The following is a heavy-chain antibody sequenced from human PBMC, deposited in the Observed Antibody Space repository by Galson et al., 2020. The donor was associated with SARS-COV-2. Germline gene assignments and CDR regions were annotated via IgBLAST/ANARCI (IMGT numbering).Heavy chain of an antibody. J-gene: IGHJ6*03. CDR3: ARDRPYMDV. V-gene: IGHV3-30*04. Sequence: GGSLRLSCEASGFAFRTFGLHWVRQAPGKGLEWVAVISYDGRGKYYADSVKGRFTISRDDSKNTVYLHMSSLRVEDTAVYHCARDRPYMDVWGKGTTVTVSS. CDR1: GFAFRTFG. CDR2: ISYDGRGK.